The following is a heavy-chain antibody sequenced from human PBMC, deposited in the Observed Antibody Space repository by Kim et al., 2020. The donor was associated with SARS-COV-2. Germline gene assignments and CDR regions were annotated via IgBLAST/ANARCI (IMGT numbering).Heavy chain of an antibody. CDR2: IA. Sequence: IANYAQKFQGRVTITADKSTSTAYMELSSLRSEDTAVYYCARDLGGLVDYWGQGTLVTVSS. D-gene: IGHD3-10*01. V-gene: IGHV1-69*04. J-gene: IGHJ4*02. CDR3: ARDLGGLVDY.